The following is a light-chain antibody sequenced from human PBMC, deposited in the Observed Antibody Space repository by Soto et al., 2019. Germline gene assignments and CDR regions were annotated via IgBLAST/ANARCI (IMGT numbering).Light chain of an antibody. CDR2: DVT. CDR1: SSDIGAHNY. V-gene: IGLV2-14*01. CDR3: SSYTSNYAVV. Sequence: QPASVSGSPGQSITIYCSGTSSDIGAHNYVSWYQQHPGKVPELIIYDVTNRPSGVSNRFSGSKSGSTASLTISGLQAGDEADYYCSSYTSNYAVVFGGGTKVTVL. J-gene: IGLJ3*02.